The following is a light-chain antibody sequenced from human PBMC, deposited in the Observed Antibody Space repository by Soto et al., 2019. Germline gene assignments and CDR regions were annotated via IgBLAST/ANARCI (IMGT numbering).Light chain of an antibody. CDR3: SSYTSSSTVV. V-gene: IGLV2-14*03. CDR1: SSDVGAYDY. CDR2: DVS. Sequence: QSALTQPASVSGSPGQSITISCTGTSSDVGAYDYVSWYQQHPGTAPKLIIYDVSHRPSGVSDRFSGSKSGNTASLTISGLQAEDEADYYCSSYTSSSTVVFGGGTKLTVL. J-gene: IGLJ2*01.